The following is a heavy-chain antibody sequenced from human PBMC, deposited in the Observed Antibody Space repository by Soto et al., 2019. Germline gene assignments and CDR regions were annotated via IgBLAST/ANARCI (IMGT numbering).Heavy chain of an antibody. D-gene: IGHD3-10*01. J-gene: IGHJ4*02. CDR3: ADSWLPTSY. CDR1: VFSCSHYW. CDR2: ISPDGRTT. Sequence: PWWSLRLSCSASVFSCSHYWMHWVRQAPGKGLVWVSRISPDGRTTTYADSVKGRFTISRDNAKSTLYLQMNSLTVEDGAVYYCADSWLPTSYWGPGTLVAVSS. V-gene: IGHV3-74*01.